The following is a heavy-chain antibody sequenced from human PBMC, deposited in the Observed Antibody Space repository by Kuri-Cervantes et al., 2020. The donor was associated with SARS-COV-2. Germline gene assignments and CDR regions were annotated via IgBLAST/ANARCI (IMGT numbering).Heavy chain of an antibody. D-gene: IGHD4-23*01. V-gene: IGHV3-43*01. Sequence: GESLKISCAASGFTFDDYTMHWVRQAPGKGLEWVSLISWDGGSTYYADSVKGRFTISRDNSKNSLYLQMNSLRTEDTALYYCAKDTTPDYGGNVDYWGQGTLVTVSS. CDR2: ISWDGGST. CDR3: AKDTTPDYGGNVDY. CDR1: GFTFDDYT. J-gene: IGHJ4*02.